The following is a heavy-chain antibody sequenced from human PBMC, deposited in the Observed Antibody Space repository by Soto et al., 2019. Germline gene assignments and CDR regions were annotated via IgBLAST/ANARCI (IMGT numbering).Heavy chain of an antibody. J-gene: IGHJ4*02. D-gene: IGHD3-22*01. CDR2: IKTDGSGT. Sequence: EVQLVESGGGLVQLGGSLRLSCAASGFTFSSYWMHWVRQAPGKGLVWVSRIKTDGSGTFYAGSVEGRFTISRDNAQNTLYLQMNSLRPEDTAVYYCARGDGDYYDGNGYLGRHWGQGTLVTVSS. CDR3: ARGDGDYYDGNGYLGRH. CDR1: GFTFSSYW. V-gene: IGHV3-74*01.